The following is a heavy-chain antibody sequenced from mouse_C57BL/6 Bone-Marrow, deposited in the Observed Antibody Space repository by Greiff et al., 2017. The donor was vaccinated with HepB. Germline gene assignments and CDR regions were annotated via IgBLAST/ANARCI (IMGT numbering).Heavy chain of an antibody. CDR1: GYSITSGYD. Sequence: EVKLMESGPGMVKPSQSLSLTCTVTGYSITSGYDWHWIRHFPGNKLEWMGYISYSGSTNYNPSLKSRISITHDTSTNHFFLKLNSVTTEDTATYYCARARSTMVTEAMDYWGQGTSVTVSS. V-gene: IGHV3-1*01. CDR2: ISYSGST. CDR3: ARARSTMVTEAMDY. J-gene: IGHJ4*01. D-gene: IGHD2-2*01.